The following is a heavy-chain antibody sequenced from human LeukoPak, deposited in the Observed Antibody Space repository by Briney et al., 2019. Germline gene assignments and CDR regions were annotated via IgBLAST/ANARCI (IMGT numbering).Heavy chain of an antibody. V-gene: IGHV3-21*01. D-gene: IGHD6-13*01. CDR2: ISSSSSYI. CDR3: ARAGIGSWYPLAY. J-gene: IGHJ4*02. CDR1: GFTFKNYA. Sequence: GSLRLSCVASGFTFKNYAMSWVRRVPGKGLEWVSSISSSSSYIYYADSVKGRFTISRDNAKNSLYLQMNSLRAEDTAVYYCARAGIGSWYPLAYWGQGTLVTVSS.